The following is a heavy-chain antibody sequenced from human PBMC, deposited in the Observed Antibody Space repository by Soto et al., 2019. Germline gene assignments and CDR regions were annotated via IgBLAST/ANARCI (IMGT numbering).Heavy chain of an antibody. V-gene: IGHV4-30-4*01. Sequence: PSETLSLPCTVSGGSISSGDYYWSWIRQPPGKGLEWIGYIYYSGSTYYNPSLKSRVTISVDTSKNQFSLKLSSVTAADTAVYYCARTLGRRRITIFGVTISEPADPWGQGTLVPSPQ. CDR2: IYYSGST. D-gene: IGHD3-3*01. CDR1: GGSISSGDYY. CDR3: ARTLGRRRITIFGVTISEPADP. J-gene: IGHJ5*02.